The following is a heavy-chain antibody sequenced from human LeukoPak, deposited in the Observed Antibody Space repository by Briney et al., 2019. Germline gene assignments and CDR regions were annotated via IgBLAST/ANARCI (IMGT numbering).Heavy chain of an antibody. CDR1: GLTFSTYE. CDR2: ISGSGGVK. CDR3: ARAVRFWFDP. Sequence: GGSLRLSCAASGLTFSTYEMNWVRQAPGKGLEWVSYISGSGGVKYYADSVKGRFTISRDNAKNSLDLQMNSLRAEDTAVYYCARAVRFWFDPWGQGTLVTVSS. V-gene: IGHV3-48*03. J-gene: IGHJ5*02.